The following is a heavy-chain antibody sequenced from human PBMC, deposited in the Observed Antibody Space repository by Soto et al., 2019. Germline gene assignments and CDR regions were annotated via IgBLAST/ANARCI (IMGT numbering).Heavy chain of an antibody. J-gene: IGHJ6*02. V-gene: IGHV5-51*01. CDR3: ASADTAMDLYNYYYGMDV. D-gene: IGHD5-18*01. Sequence: PGESLKISCKGSGYSFTSYWIGWVRQMPGKGLEWMGIIYPGDSDTRYSPSFQGQVTISADKSISTAYLQWSSLKASDTAMYYCASADTAMDLYNYYYGMDVWGQGTTVTVSS. CDR2: IYPGDSDT. CDR1: GYSFTSYW.